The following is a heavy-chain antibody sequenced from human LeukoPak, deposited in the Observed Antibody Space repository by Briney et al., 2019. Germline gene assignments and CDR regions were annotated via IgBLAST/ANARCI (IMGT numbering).Heavy chain of an antibody. CDR3: ARVSPYGSGSYTYYYYYYGMDV. J-gene: IGHJ6*02. CDR1: GFTFSSYE. Sequence: GGSLRLSCAASGFTFSSYEMNWVRQAPGKGLEWVSYISSSGSTIYYADSVKGRFTISRDNAMNSLYLQMNSLRAEDTAVYYCARVSPYGSGSYTYYYYYYGMDVWGQGTTVTVSS. V-gene: IGHV3-48*03. CDR2: ISSSGSTI. D-gene: IGHD3-10*01.